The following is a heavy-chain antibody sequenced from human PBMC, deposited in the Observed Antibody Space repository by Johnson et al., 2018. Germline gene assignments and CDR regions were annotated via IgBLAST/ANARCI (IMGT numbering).Heavy chain of an antibody. Sequence: VQLVESGGGLVQPGGSLTLSCAASGFNFKKFAMTWVRQAPGKGLQWVSSVTNSGGNTCYAESVKGRFIISRDNDQTTLFLQIHTLGAEDTAAFHCPKGQEASYDYVWGRRDPQAAARLDTLDVWGRGTLVTVSS. V-gene: IGHV3-23*04. CDR1: GFNFKKFA. D-gene: IGHD3-16*01. J-gene: IGHJ3*01. CDR3: PKGQEASYDYVWGRRDPQAAARLDTLDV. CDR2: VTNSGGNT.